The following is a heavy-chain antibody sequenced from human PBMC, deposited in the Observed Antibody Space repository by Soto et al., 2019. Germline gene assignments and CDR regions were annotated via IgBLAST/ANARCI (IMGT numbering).Heavy chain of an antibody. V-gene: IGHV4-31*03. D-gene: IGHD1-26*01. CDR2: IYYTGST. CDR1: GGSISSGGYY. CDR3: ARVGAADFDY. J-gene: IGHJ4*02. Sequence: QVQLQESGPGLVKSSETLSLTCKVSGGSISSGGYYWSWIRQHPGKGLEWIGYIYYTGSTYYNPSLKSRVTISRDPSKHPFSLKLSSVTAADTAVYYCARVGAADFDYWGQGTLVTVSS.